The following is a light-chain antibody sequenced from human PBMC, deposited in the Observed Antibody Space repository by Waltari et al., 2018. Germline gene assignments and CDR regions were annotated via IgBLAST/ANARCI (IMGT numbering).Light chain of an antibody. Sequence: QSALTQPPSASGSPGQSVTISCTGTSSDVGGYNYVPWYQQHPGKAPTLMIYEVSKRPSGVPDRFSGSKSGNTASLTVSGLQAEDEADYYCTSYASSNSVVFGGGTKLTVL. CDR3: TSYASSNSVV. CDR1: SSDVGGYNY. CDR2: EVS. V-gene: IGLV2-8*01. J-gene: IGLJ2*01.